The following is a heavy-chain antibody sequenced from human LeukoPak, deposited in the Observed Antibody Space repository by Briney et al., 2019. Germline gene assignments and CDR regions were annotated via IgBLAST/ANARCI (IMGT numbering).Heavy chain of an antibody. CDR1: GDSINNYY. Sequence: SETLSLTCTVSGDSINNYYWSWIRQSPGKGLEWIGYIYSSGSTKYNPSLKSRVTISVDTSKNQFSLKLSSVTAADTAVYYCARHRGSGSPYFDYWGQGTLVTVSS. D-gene: IGHD3-10*01. CDR3: ARHRGSGSPYFDY. V-gene: IGHV4-59*08. J-gene: IGHJ4*02. CDR2: IYSSGST.